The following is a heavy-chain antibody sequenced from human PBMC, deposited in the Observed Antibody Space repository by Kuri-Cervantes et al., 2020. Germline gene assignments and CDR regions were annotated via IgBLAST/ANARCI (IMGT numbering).Heavy chain of an antibody. CDR3: ARGPRRGSGSYYNSFSYWFDP. D-gene: IGHD3-10*01. V-gene: IGHV4-59*12. Sequence: SETLSLTCSVSGGSISRYYWNWIRQPPGKGLEWIGYIYYSDTSNYNPSLKSRVTMSVDTSKNQFSLKLSSVTAADTAVYYCARGPRRGSGSYYNSFSYWFDPWGQGTLVTVSS. CDR1: GGSISRYY. CDR2: IYYSDTS. J-gene: IGHJ5*02.